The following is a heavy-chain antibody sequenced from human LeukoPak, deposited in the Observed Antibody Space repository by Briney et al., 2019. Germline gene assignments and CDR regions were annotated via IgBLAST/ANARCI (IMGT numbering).Heavy chain of an antibody. V-gene: IGHV1-69*06. CDR3: ARGGNWNLMFYYYYMDV. CDR2: IIPIFGTA. J-gene: IGHJ6*03. D-gene: IGHD1-1*01. CDR1: GGTFSSYA. Sequence: GSSVKVSCKASGGTFSSYAISWVRQAPGQGLEWMGGIIPIFGTANYAQKFQGRVTITADKSTSTAYMELSSLRSEDTAVYYCARGGNWNLMFYYYYMDVWGKGTTVTVSS.